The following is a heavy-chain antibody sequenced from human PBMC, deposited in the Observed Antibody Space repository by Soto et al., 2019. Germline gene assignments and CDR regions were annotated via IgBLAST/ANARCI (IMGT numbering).Heavy chain of an antibody. CDR3: IRGGRGYTRDDVLDI. D-gene: IGHD2-2*02. CDR2: IGASSWPI. J-gene: IGHJ3*02. CDR1: TSTFSSNS. V-gene: IGHV3-21*06. Sequence: EVQLVESGGGLVKPGGSLRLSCLDSTSTFSSNSMNWVRQAPGKGLEWVSSIGASSWPIFYADSVKGRFTISRDNSKNSLYLQMNSLRVEDTAVYYCIRGGRGYTRDDVLDIWGQGTMVAVSS.